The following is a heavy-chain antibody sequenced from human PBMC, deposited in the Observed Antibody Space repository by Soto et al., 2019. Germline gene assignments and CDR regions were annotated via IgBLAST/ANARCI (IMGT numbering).Heavy chain of an antibody. J-gene: IGHJ4*02. V-gene: IGHV3-23*01. Sequence: PGGSLRLSCAASGFPFSSYAMSWVRQAPGKGLEGVSAISGSGGSTYYADSVKGRFTISRDNSKNTLYLQMNSLSAEDTAVYYCATAQAGHSQGAFDYWGPGTLVTVSS. CDR1: GFPFSSYA. CDR2: ISGSGGST. D-gene: IGHD6-19*01. CDR3: ATAQAGHSQGAFDY.